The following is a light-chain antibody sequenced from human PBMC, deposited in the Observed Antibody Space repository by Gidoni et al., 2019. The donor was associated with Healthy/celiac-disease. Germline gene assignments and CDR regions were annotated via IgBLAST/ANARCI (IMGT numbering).Light chain of an antibody. Sequence: AIQLTQSPSSLSASVGDRVTITCRASQGISSALAWYQQKPGKAPKLLIYDASSLEGGVPSRFSGSGSGTDFTLTISSLQPEDFATYFCQQLNNYPWTFXXXTKVEIK. V-gene: IGKV1D-13*01. J-gene: IGKJ1*01. CDR2: DAS. CDR3: QQLNNYPWT. CDR1: QGISSA.